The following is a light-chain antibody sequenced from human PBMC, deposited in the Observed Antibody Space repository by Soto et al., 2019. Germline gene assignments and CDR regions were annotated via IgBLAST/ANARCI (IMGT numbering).Light chain of an antibody. V-gene: IGKV1-9*01. CDR1: QGIANF. J-gene: IGKJ3*01. Sequence: IQLTQSPSSLSASVGDRVTISCRASQGIANFLAWYQQKPGKAPKLLSYGASTLQSGVPSRFSGSGSGTDFTLTISSLQPEDFATYYCQQLNSFPIPFGPGTNVDIK. CDR3: QQLNSFPIP. CDR2: GAS.